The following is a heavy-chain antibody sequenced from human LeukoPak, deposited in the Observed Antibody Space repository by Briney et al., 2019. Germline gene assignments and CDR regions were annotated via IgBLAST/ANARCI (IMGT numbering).Heavy chain of an antibody. CDR3: ARMFSSGWLDYFDY. CDR1: GFTFSNYW. CDR2: INQDGSKK. V-gene: IGHV3-7*01. Sequence: PGGSLRLSCAASGFTFSNYWMSWVRQAPGKGLEWVANINQDGSKKYFVDSVRGRFTISRDNTENSVYVQMNSLRAEDTAVYYCARMFSSGWLDYFDYWGQGTLVTVSS. J-gene: IGHJ4*02. D-gene: IGHD6-19*01.